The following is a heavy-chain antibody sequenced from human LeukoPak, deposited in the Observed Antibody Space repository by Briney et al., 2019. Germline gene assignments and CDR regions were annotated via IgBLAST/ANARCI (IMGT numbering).Heavy chain of an antibody. J-gene: IGHJ4*02. CDR2: INPNSGET. V-gene: IGHV1-2*02. CDR3: ARDRDYSNTERGFDY. Sequence: ASVKVSCKTSGYTFTDYYIHWLRQAPGQGLEWMGWINPNSGETNSAQKFQGRVTMTGDTSIRTAYMELRRVTSDDTAVYYCARDRDYSNTERGFDYWGQGTLVTVSS. D-gene: IGHD4-11*01. CDR1: GYTFTDYY.